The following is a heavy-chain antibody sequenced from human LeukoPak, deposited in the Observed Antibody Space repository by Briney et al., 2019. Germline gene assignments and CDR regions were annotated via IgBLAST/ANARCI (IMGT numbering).Heavy chain of an antibody. CDR1: VGSFSGYY. CDR2: INHSGST. V-gene: IGHV4-34*01. CDR3: ARVKYHDSGGSYWWFDP. Sequence: SETLSLTCAVYVGSFSGYYWSWIRQPPGKGLEWIGEINHSGSTNYNPSLKSRVTTSVDPSKNQVSLKVTSVTAADTAVYYCARVKYHDSGGSYWWFDPWGQGTLVTVSS. J-gene: IGHJ5*02. D-gene: IGHD3-22*01.